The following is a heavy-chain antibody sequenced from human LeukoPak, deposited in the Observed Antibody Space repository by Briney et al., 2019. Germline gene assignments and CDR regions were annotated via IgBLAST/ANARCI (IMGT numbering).Heavy chain of an antibody. Sequence: GGSLRLSCAASGFTFSRCAMHWVRQAPGKGLEWVATISYDGNNKHYTDSVEGRFTIARDNSKNTLYLQMNTLRVEDTAMYYCGRGVVIYDGSGYFAYWGQGTLVTVSS. CDR1: GFTFSRCA. CDR2: ISYDGNNK. CDR3: GRGVVIYDGSGYFAY. V-gene: IGHV3-30-3*01. J-gene: IGHJ4*01. D-gene: IGHD3-22*01.